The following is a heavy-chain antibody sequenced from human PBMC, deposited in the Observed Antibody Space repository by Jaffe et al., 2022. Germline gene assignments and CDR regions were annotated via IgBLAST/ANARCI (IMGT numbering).Heavy chain of an antibody. CDR2: IYYSGST. J-gene: IGHJ4*02. Sequence: QVQLQESGPGLVKPSETLSLTCTVSGGSISSYYWSWIRQPPGKGLEWIGYIYYSGSTNYNPSLKSRVTISVDTSKNQFSLKLSSVTAADTAVYYCARSPHYYGSGRRFDYWGQGTLVTVSS. CDR1: GGSISSYY. CDR3: ARSPHYYGSGRRFDY. V-gene: IGHV4-59*01. D-gene: IGHD3-10*01.